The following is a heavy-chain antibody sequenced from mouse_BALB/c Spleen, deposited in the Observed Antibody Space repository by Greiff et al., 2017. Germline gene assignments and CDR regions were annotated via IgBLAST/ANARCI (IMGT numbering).Heavy chain of an antibody. J-gene: IGHJ2*01. D-gene: IGHD1-1*01. CDR1: GFTFSSYG. CDR2: INSNGGST. CDR3: ARDPVAYFDY. Sequence: EVQLVESGGGLVQPGGSLKLSCAASGFTFSSYGMSWVRQTPDKRLELVATINSNGGSTYYPDSVKGRFTISRDNAKNTLYLQMSSLKSEDTAMYYCARDPVAYFDYWGQGTTLTVSS. V-gene: IGHV5-6-3*01.